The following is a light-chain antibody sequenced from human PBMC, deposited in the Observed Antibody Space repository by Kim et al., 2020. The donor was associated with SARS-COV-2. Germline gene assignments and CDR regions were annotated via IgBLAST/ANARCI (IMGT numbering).Light chain of an antibody. CDR3: CSYAGSSTFYV. CDR2: EVS. CDR1: SSDVGSYNL. J-gene: IGLJ1*01. Sequence: QSITISCTGTSSDVGSYNLVSWYQQHPGKAPKLMIYEVSKRPSGVSNRFSGSKSGNTASLTISGLQAEDEADYYCCSYAGSSTFYVFGTGTKVTFL. V-gene: IGLV2-23*02.